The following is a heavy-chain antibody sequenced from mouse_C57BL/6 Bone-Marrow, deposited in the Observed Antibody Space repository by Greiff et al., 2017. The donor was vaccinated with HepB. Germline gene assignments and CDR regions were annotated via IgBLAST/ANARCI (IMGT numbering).Heavy chain of an antibody. D-gene: IGHD1-1*01. Sequence: QVQLQQSGPELVKPGASVKISCKASGYAFSSSWMNWVKQRPGKGLEWIGRIYPGDGDTNYNGKFKGKATLTADKSSSTAYMQLSSLTSEDSAVYFCARSRDYGLAWFAYWGQGTLVTVSA. V-gene: IGHV1-82*01. CDR2: IYPGDGDT. CDR1: GYAFSSSW. J-gene: IGHJ3*01. CDR3: ARSRDYGLAWFAY.